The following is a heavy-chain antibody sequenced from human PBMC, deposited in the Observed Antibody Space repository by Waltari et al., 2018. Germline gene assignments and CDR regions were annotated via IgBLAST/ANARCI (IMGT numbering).Heavy chain of an antibody. CDR1: GYTFTSYA. J-gene: IGHJ4*02. CDR2: INAGNSNT. CDR3: ARNWNYFDY. D-gene: IGHD1-1*01. V-gene: IGHV1-3*01. Sequence: QVQLVQSGAEVKKPGASVKVSCKASGYTFTSYAMHWVRQAPGQRLEWMGWINAGNSNTKYSQKFQGRVTITRDTSASTAYMELSSLRSEDTAVYYCARNWNYFDYWGQGTLVTVSS.